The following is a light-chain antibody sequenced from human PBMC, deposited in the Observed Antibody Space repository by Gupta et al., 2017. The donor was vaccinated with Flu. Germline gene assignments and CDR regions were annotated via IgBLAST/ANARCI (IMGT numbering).Light chain of an antibody. Sequence: QSALTQPASVSGSPGHSITISCTGTSSDVGNSDYVSWYQQDPGKAPKLLIYDVSNRPSGVSSRFSGSKSGNTASLTISGLQAEDETDYYCSSYTSTTTFYGFGTGTKVNV. CDR2: DVS. CDR3: SSYTSTTTFYG. J-gene: IGLJ1*01. CDR1: SSDVGNSDY. V-gene: IGLV2-14*01.